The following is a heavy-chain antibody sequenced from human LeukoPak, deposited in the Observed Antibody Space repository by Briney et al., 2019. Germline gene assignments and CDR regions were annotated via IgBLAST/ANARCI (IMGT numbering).Heavy chain of an antibody. CDR3: ASERPSSSWYDY. Sequence: GGSLRLSCVASGFTFSSHLMTWVRQAPGKGLEWVANIYQDGIEKYYVGSVRGRFTISRDNAKNSLYLQMNGLRAEDTGVYYCASERPSSSWYDYWGQGTLVTVSS. J-gene: IGHJ4*02. D-gene: IGHD6-13*01. V-gene: IGHV3-7*01. CDR1: GFTFSSHL. CDR2: IYQDGIEK.